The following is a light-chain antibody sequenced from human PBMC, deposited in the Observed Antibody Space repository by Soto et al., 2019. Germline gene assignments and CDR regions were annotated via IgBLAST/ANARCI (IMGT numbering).Light chain of an antibody. CDR2: DAS. Sequence: EIVLTQSPATLSLSPGERATLSCRASHSVDSYLAWYQHKPGQAPRLLIYDASNRAPGIPARFSGSGSGTDFTLTISGLEPGDFALYYCQQRRDWPLFPFGPGTKVDVK. J-gene: IGKJ3*01. V-gene: IGKV3-11*01. CDR3: QQRRDWPLFP. CDR1: HSVDSY.